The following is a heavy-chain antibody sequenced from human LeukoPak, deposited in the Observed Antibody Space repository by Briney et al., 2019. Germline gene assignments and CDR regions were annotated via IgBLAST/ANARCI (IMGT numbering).Heavy chain of an antibody. V-gene: IGHV4-4*07. D-gene: IGHD6-19*01. CDR1: GGSISSYY. Sequence: SETLSLTCTVSGGSISSYYWSWIRQPAGKGLEWIGRIYTSGSTNYNPSLKSRVTISVDKSKNQFSLKLSPVTAADTAVYYCARGDRYIAVARSYYYYMDVWGKGTTVTVSS. CDR2: IYTSGST. CDR3: ARGDRYIAVARSYYYYMDV. J-gene: IGHJ6*03.